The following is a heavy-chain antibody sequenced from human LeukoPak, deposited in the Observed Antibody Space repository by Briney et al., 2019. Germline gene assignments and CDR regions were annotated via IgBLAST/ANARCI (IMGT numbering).Heavy chain of an antibody. V-gene: IGHV3-7*01. CDR3: ARERQSTVAGRNVIVY. CDR2: IKQDGSEK. J-gene: IGHJ4*02. CDR1: GFTFSSYW. Sequence: QPWGSLRLSCAASGFTFSSYWMSWLRQAPGKGLEWVANIKQDGSEKYYVYSVKGRFTISRANAKNSLYLHVNTLNAEDTAVYYCARERQSTVAGRNVIVYWGQGTLVTVSS. D-gene: IGHD6-19*01.